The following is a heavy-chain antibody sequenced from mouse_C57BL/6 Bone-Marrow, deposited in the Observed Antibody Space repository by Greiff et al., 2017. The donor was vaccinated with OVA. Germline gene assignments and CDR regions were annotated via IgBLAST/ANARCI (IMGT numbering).Heavy chain of an antibody. Sequence: QVQLQQSGAELARPGASVKMSCKASGYTFTSYTMHWVKQRPGQGLEWIGYINPSSGYTKYNQKFKDKATLTADKSSSTAYMQLSSLTSEDSAVYYCAFYGYDDGFAYGGQGTLVTVSA. CDR1: GYTFTSYT. CDR2: INPSSGYT. J-gene: IGHJ3*01. CDR3: AFYGYDDGFAY. D-gene: IGHD2-2*01. V-gene: IGHV1-4*01.